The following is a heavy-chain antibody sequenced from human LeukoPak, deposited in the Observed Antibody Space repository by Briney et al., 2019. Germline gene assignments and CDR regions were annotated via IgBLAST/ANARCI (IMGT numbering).Heavy chain of an antibody. J-gene: IGHJ6*03. CDR1: GGSISSSSYY. Sequence: SETLSLTCTVSGGSISSSSYYWGWIRQPPGKGLEWIGSIYYSGSTYYNPSLKSRVTISVDTSKNQFSLKLSSVTAADTAVYYCARRTMVRGVIIYYYMDVWGKGTTVTVSS. V-gene: IGHV4-39*07. CDR3: ARRTMVRGVIIYYYMDV. D-gene: IGHD3-10*01. CDR2: IYYSGST.